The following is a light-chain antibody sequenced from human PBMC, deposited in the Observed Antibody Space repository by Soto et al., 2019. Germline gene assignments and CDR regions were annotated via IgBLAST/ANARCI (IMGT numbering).Light chain of an antibody. CDR3: QQYGSPQFT. V-gene: IGKV3-20*01. CDR2: DTS. CDR1: QSVNNNY. Sequence: EIVLMQSPGTLSLSPGEGATLSCRASQSVNNNYLAWYQQRPGQAPTVLIFDTSRRATGVPDRFSGSGSGTDFTLGISRVEADDFAVYYCQQYGSPQFTVGPGTKVNIK. J-gene: IGKJ3*01.